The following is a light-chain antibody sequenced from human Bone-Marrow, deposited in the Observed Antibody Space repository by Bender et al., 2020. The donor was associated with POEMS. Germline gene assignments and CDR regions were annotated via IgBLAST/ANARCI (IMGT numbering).Light chain of an antibody. CDR3: AAWEDSLNGWV. CDR1: SSDVGGYNY. J-gene: IGLJ3*02. CDR2: DVN. Sequence: QSALTQPASVSGSPGQSITISCTGSSSDVGGYNYVSWYQQHPDRAPKLLMYDVNNRPSGVSNRFSGSKSGNTASLTISGLQAEDEADYYCAAWEDSLNGWVFGGGTKLTVL. V-gene: IGLV2-14*03.